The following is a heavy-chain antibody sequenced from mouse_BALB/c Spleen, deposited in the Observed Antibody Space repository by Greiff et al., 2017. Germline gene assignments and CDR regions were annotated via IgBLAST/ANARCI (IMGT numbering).Heavy chain of an antibody. CDR3: ARGGGYMITKAWFAY. V-gene: IGHV1-14*01. D-gene: IGHD2-4*01. CDR2: INPYNDGT. Sequence: VQLQQSGPELVKPGASVKMSCKASGYTFTSYVMHWVKQKPGQGLEWIGYINPYNDGTKYNEKFKGKATLTSDKSSSTAYMELSSLTSEDSAVYYCARGGGYMITKAWFAYWGQGTLVTVSA. CDR1: GYTFTSYV. J-gene: IGHJ3*01.